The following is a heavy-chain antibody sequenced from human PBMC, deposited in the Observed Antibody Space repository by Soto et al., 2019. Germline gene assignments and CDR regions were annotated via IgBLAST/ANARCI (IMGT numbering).Heavy chain of an antibody. CDR1: GFTFSSSG. Sequence: QVQLVDSGRGVVQPGRPLRLSCAASGFTFSSSGIHWVRQAAGKGLEWVAVISYDGGNKYYVDSVKGRFTISRDNSKNTLYLQMNSLRAEDTAVYYCATDFSGWYGSSEYGFWGQGTLVTVAS. CDR3: ATDFSGWYGSSEYGF. CDR2: ISYDGGNK. V-gene: IGHV3-30*03. D-gene: IGHD6-19*01. J-gene: IGHJ4*02.